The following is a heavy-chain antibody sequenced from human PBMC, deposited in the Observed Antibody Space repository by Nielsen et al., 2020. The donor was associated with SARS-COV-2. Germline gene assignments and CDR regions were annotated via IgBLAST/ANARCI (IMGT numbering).Heavy chain of an antibody. CDR3: ARVVVRYDILTGYYMRAFDI. CDR2: IYYSGST. Sequence: SETLSLTCTVSGGSISSSSYYWGWIRQPPGKGLEWIGSIYYSGSTYYNPSLKSRVTISVDTSKNQFSLKLSSVTAADTAVYYCARVVVRYDILTGYYMRAFDIWGQGTMVTVSS. D-gene: IGHD3-9*01. CDR1: GGSISSSSYY. J-gene: IGHJ3*02. V-gene: IGHV4-39*07.